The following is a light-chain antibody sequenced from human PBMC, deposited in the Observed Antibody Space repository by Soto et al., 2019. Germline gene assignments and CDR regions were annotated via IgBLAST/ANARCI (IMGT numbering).Light chain of an antibody. CDR3: LRYGDSPLPYT. V-gene: IGKV3-20*01. CDR1: QSVSSRN. Sequence: EIVLTQSPGTVSLSPGERATLSCRASQSVSSRNLAWYRQKPGQAPSLLIFGASNRATGIPDRFSGSRSGTDFTLTLSTLGPEACAVYYCLRYGDSPLPYTFGQGTKLEI. J-gene: IGKJ2*01. CDR2: GAS.